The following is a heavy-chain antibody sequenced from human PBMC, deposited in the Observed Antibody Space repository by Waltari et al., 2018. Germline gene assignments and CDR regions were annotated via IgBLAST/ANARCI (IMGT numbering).Heavy chain of an antibody. CDR2: IYHSGST. D-gene: IGHD3-10*01. J-gene: IGHJ3*02. CDR1: GDSLSSGHD. Sequence: QVQLQESGPGLVQPSETLSLTSAVSGDSLSSGHDGGWIRQLPGKGLEWIWSIYHSGSTYYNPSLKSRVTISVDTSKNQFSLKLSSVTAADTAVYYCAREGSSNDIWGQGTMVTVSS. CDR3: AREGSSNDI. V-gene: IGHV4-38-2*02.